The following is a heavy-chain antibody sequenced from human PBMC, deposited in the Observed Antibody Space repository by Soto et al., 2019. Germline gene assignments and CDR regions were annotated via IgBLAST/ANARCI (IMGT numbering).Heavy chain of an antibody. CDR2: INPNSGGK. D-gene: IGHD6-6*01. Sequence: ASVKVSCKASGYTFTGYHMHWVRQAPGQGLEWMGWINPNSGGKNYAQKFQGWVTMTRDTSISTAYMELSRLRSDDTAVYYCARLEYSSSSGGGYYFDYWGQGTLVT. CDR3: ARLEYSSSSGGGYYFDY. J-gene: IGHJ4*02. V-gene: IGHV1-2*04. CDR1: GYTFTGYH.